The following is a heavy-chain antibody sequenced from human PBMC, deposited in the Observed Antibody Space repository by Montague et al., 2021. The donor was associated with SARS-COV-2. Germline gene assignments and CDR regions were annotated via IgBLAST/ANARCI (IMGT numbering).Heavy chain of an antibody. CDR1: GFSLSTSGMC. V-gene: IGHV2-70*11. Sequence: PALVKPTQTLTLTCTFSGFSLSTSGMCMTWIRQPPGKALEWLARIDWDGDKYYNTSLKSRLTISKDTSKNLVVLTMTNMDPVDTATYYCARGPSDTYYYNGMDVWGQGTTVTVSS. CDR2: IDWDGDK. CDR3: ARGPSDTYYYNGMDV. J-gene: IGHJ6*02.